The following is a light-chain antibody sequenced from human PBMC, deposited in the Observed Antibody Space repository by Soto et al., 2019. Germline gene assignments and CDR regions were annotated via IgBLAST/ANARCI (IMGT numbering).Light chain of an antibody. CDR2: SNR. V-gene: IGLV1-40*01. CDR1: TSNIGAGYD. J-gene: IGLJ3*02. CDR3: QSYDSSLSAAV. Sequence: QSVLTQPPSVSGAPGQKVIISCTGSTSNIGAGYDVHWYQQLPGTAPKLLIYSNRNRPSGVPDRLSGSKSGTSASLAITGLQVEDEADYYCQSYDSSLSAAVFGGGTKLTVL.